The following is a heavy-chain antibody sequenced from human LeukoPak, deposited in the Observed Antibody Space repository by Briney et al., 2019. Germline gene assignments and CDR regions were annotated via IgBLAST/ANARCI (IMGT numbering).Heavy chain of an antibody. V-gene: IGHV1-3*01. CDR2: INAGNGNT. CDR1: GYTFTSYA. D-gene: IGHD3-22*01. J-gene: IGHJ4*02. CDR3: ARDYYYDSSGYYPPGY. Sequence: ASVKVSCKASGYTFTSYAMHWVRQAPGQRLEWMGWINAGNGNTKYSQKFQGRVTITRDTSASIAYMELSSLRSEDTAVYYCARDYYYDSSGYYPPGYWGQGTLVTVSS.